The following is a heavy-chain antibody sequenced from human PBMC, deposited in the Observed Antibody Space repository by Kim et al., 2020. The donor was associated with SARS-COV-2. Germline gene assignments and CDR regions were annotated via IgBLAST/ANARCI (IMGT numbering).Heavy chain of an antibody. D-gene: IGHD3-10*01. V-gene: IGHV1-18*01. Sequence: NTHYAQNFQGRGTLTTDTATNTAYMELRSLNSDDTAVYYCARDRGINLFDCWGQGTQVTDSS. CDR3: ARDRGINLFDC. J-gene: IGHJ4*02. CDR2: NT.